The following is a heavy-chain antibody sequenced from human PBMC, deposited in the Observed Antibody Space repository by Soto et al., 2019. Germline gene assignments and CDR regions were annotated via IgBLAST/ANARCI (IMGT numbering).Heavy chain of an antibody. D-gene: IGHD3-16*01. V-gene: IGHV3-23*01. Sequence: EAQLLESGGGLVQPGGSLRLSCVASGFTFNYYDVTWVRRAPGKGLDWVSTISDTGRDTYFGDSVRGRCSISRDKSRNAGYLQMHSLTVDDTALYYCATSSERLSLVTLGGLIPWGFDYWGQGILVTVSS. CDR2: ISDTGRDT. J-gene: IGHJ4*02. CDR1: GFTFNYYD. CDR3: ATSSERLSLVTLGGLIPWGFDY.